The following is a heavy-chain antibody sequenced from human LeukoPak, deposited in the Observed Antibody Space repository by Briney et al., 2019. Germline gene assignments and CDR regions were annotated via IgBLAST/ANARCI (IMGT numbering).Heavy chain of an antibody. V-gene: IGHV4-59*12. CDR2: INYSGST. CDR3: ARERIPQF. CDR1: GDSISSYY. J-gene: IGHJ4*02. Sequence: PSETLSLTCTVSGDSISSYYWSWIRQPPGKGLEWIGYINYSGSTNYSPSLKSRVTISVDTSKNQFSLRLSSVTAADTAVYYCARERIPQFWGQGTLVTVSS. D-gene: IGHD2-15*01.